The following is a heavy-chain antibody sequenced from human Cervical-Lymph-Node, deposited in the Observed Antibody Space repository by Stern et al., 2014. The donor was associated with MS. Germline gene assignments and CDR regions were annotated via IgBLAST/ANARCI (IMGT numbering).Heavy chain of an antibody. D-gene: IGHD1-1*01. CDR1: GDTFSSYA. V-gene: IGHV1-69*01. Sequence: VQLVQSWAEVQKPGSSVKVSCKTSGDTFSSYAISWVRQGPGQGLEWMGGIVPIFGTANYAEKFQGRVTITANVSTNTAYMELSRLGSDDTAVYYCARDSTTGMDVWGQGTTVTVSS. J-gene: IGHJ6*02. CDR3: ARDSTTGMDV. CDR2: IVPIFGTA.